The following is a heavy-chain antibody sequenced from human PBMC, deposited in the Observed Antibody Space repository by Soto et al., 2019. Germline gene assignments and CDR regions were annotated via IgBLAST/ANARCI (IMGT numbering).Heavy chain of an antibody. V-gene: IGHV4-30-4*01. J-gene: IGHJ5*02. D-gene: IGHD2-15*01. CDR2: IYYSGST. CDR1: GGSISSGDYY. Sequence: SETLSLTCTVSGGSISSGDYYWSWIRQPPGKGLEWIGYIYYSGSTYYNPSLKSRVTISVDTSKNQFSLKLSSVTAADTAVYYCARGVVVVGGFDPWGQGTLVTVSS. CDR3: ARGVVVVGGFDP.